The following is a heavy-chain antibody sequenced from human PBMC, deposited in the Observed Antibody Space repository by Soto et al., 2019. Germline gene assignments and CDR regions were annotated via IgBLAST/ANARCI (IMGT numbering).Heavy chain of an antibody. V-gene: IGHV4-31*03. CDR1: GGSISSGGYY. CDR2: IYYSGST. Sequence: KPSETLSLTCTVSGGSISSGGYYWSWIRQHPGKGLEWIGYIYYSGSTYYNPSLKSRVTISVDTSKNQFSLKLSSVTAADTAVYYCARQRYYYGSGSYYNDLDYWGQGTLVTVSS. CDR3: ARQRYYYGSGSYYNDLDY. D-gene: IGHD3-10*01. J-gene: IGHJ4*02.